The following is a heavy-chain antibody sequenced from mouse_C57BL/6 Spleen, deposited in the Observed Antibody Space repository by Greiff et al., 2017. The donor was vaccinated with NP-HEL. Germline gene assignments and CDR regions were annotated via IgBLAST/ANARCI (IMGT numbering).Heavy chain of an antibody. D-gene: IGHD2-4*01. Sequence: QVQLQQPGAELVKPGASVKLSCKASGYTFTSYWMHWVKQRPGRGLEWIGRIDPNSGGTKYNEKFKSKATLTVDKPASTAYMQLSSLTSEDSAVYYCARMRYYDYDDDYAMDDWGQGTSVTGSS. V-gene: IGHV1-72*01. CDR2: IDPNSGGT. CDR3: ARMRYYDYDDDYAMDD. CDR1: GYTFTSYW. J-gene: IGHJ4*01.